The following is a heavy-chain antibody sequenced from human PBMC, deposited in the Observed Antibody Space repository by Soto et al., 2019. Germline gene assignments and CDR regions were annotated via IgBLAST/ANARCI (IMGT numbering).Heavy chain of an antibody. Sequence: EVQLVESGGGLVQPGGSLRLSCEVSGFIFSSYWMHWVRQVPGKGLVWVSRTNEDGSITNYADSVRGRFTISRDNAKNTLYLEMNSRRVEDTAVYYCTRDMGGRGGYWGQGTLVTVSS. D-gene: IGHD3-16*01. J-gene: IGHJ4*02. CDR2: TNEDGSIT. CDR1: GFIFSSYW. V-gene: IGHV3-74*01. CDR3: TRDMGGRGGY.